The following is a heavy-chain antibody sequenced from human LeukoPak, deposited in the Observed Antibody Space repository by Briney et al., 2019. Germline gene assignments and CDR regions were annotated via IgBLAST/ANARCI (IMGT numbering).Heavy chain of an antibody. Sequence: GRSLRLSCAASGYTFRSYGMHLVLQPPAKGQGWVAYIPNEGSNEQHAHSVKSRFSISRDSSQIILYLQMNSLRAEDRAVYYCAKDRCSNGIGCYYYYMDVWGKGTTVTISS. J-gene: IGHJ6*03. CDR3: AKDRCSNGIGCYYYYMDV. CDR2: IPNEGSNE. V-gene: IGHV3-30*02. CDR1: GYTFRSYG. D-gene: IGHD2-8*01.